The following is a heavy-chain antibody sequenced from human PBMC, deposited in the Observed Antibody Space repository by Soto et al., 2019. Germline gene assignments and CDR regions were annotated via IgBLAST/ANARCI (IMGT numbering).Heavy chain of an antibody. CDR2: FDPEDGEA. CDR3: ATRAGSYLPFDY. D-gene: IGHD1-26*01. Sequence: ASVKVSCKVSGYTLTELSMHWVRQAPGKGLEWMGGFDPEDGEAIYAQKFQGRVTMTEDTSTDTAYMELSSLRSEDTAVYYCATRAGSYLPFDYWGQETLVTVPS. V-gene: IGHV1-24*01. CDR1: GYTLTELS. J-gene: IGHJ4*02.